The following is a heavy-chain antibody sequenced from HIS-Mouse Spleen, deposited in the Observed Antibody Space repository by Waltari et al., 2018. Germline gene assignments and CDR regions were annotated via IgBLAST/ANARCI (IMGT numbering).Heavy chain of an antibody. CDR2: IYHRGST. CDR3: ARGYYYDSSGYFYFDY. CDR1: GGSISSGGYS. D-gene: IGHD3-22*01. V-gene: IGHV4-30-2*01. Sequence: QLQLQESGSGLVKPSQTLSLTCAVSGGSISSGGYSWSWIRQPPGKGLEWLGYIYHRGSTDYNPSLKSRVTISVDRSKNQFSLKLSSVTAADTAVYYCARGYYYDSSGYFYFDYWGQGTLVTVSS. J-gene: IGHJ4*02.